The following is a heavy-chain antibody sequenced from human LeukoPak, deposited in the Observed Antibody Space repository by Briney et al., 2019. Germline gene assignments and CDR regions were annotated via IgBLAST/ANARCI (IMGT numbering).Heavy chain of an antibody. J-gene: IGHJ4*02. CDR3: AREGLDY. V-gene: IGHV1-8*03. CDR1: GYTFTNYD. Sequence: ASVKVSCKASGYTFTNYDINWVRQATGQGLEWMGYMNPNSGNTGYAQKFQDRVTITSDTSISTAYMELSSLRSDDTAVYCCAREGLDYWGQGTLVTVSS. CDR2: MNPNSGNT.